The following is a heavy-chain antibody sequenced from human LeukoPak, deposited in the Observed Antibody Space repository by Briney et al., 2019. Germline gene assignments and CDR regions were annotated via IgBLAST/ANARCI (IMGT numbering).Heavy chain of an antibody. CDR1: GFTFSSYG. CDR2: IWYDGSNR. V-gene: IGHV3-30*02. CDR3: AKDLGWSFDY. J-gene: IGHJ4*02. Sequence: GGSLRLSCAASGFTFSSYGMHCVRQAPGKGLEWVAVIWYDGSNRYYADSVKGRFTISRDNSKNTLYLQMNSPRAEDTAVYYCAKDLGWSFDYWGQGTLVTVSS.